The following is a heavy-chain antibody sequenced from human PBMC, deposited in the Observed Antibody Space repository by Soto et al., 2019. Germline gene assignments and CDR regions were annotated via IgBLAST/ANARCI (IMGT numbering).Heavy chain of an antibody. CDR1: GFTFSSYE. D-gene: IGHD4-17*01. CDR2: ISSSGSTI. V-gene: IGHV3-48*03. CDR3: AGGDYETFDI. Sequence: GGSLRLSCAASGFTFSSYEMNWVRQAPGKGLEWVSYISSSGSTIYYADSVKGRFTISRDNAKNSLYLQMNSLRAEDTAVYYCAGGDYETFDIWGQGTMVTVSS. J-gene: IGHJ3*02.